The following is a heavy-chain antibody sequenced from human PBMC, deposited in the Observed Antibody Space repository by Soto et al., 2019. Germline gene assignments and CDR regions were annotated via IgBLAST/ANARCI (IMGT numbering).Heavy chain of an antibody. J-gene: IGHJ4*02. CDR2: ISYDGSNK. V-gene: IGHV3-30-3*01. CDR3: ARGPQYSSSWYGQELGY. CDR1: GFTFSSYA. Sequence: QVQLVESGGGVVQPGRSLRLSCAASGFTFSSYAMHWVRQAPGKGLEWVVVISYDGSNKYYADSVKGRFTISRDNSKNTLYLQMNSLRAEDTAVYYCARGPQYSSSWYGQELGYWGQGTLVTVSS. D-gene: IGHD6-13*01.